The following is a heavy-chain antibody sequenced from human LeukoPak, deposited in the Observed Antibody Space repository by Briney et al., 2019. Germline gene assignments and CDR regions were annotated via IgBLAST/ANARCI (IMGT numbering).Heavy chain of an antibody. J-gene: IGHJ4*02. CDR1: GVSISSSSYH. V-gene: IGHV4-39*01. CDR2: IYDNGST. Sequence: SETLSLTCTVSGVSISSSSYHWDWIRQPPGKGLEWIGSIYDNGSTYYSPSLKSRVTISVDTSKNQFSLRLNSVAAADTAVYYCARQVLHTAMDYWGQGTLVSVSS. CDR3: ARQVLHTAMDY. D-gene: IGHD5-18*01.